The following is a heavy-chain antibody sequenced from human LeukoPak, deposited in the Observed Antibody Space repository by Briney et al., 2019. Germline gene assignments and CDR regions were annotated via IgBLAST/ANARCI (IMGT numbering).Heavy chain of an antibody. CDR1: GGSVTSTNW. CDR2: VHLDGRT. D-gene: IGHD3-3*01. V-gene: IGHV4-4*02. CDR3: AREGGFYRPLDY. Sequence: SESLSLTCDVSGGSVTSTNWWTWVRQPPGKGLEWIGDVHLDGRTIYNPSLKSRLIMSVDLPENHISLKLTSVTAADTAVYYCAREGGFYRPLDYSGQGTLVTVSS. J-gene: IGHJ4*02.